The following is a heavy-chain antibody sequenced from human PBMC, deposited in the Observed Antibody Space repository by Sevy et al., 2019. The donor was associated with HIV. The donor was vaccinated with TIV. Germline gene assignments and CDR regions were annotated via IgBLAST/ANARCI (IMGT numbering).Heavy chain of an antibody. Sequence: GGSLRLSCAASGFTFSSYGMHWVRQAPGKGLEWVAVIWYDGSNKYYADSVKGRFTISRDNSKNTLYLQMNSLRAEETAVYYCASGGLYDSSGYYYVSAFDIWGQGTMVTVSS. V-gene: IGHV3-33*01. CDR2: IWYDGSNK. D-gene: IGHD3-22*01. CDR3: ASGGLYDSSGYYYVSAFDI. J-gene: IGHJ3*02. CDR1: GFTFSSYG.